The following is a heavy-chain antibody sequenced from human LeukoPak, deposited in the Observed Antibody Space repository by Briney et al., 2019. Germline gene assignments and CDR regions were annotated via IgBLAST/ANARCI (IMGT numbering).Heavy chain of an antibody. Sequence: PGGSLRLSCAASGFTFSRYHMHWVRQAPGKGLEWVAFIQSDGRNEHYSDSVNGRFTISRDNSRNTLYLQMSSLRPEDTAVYYCGRHDSSYSGNWGQGTLVTVSS. CDR2: IQSDGRNE. D-gene: IGHD3-22*01. V-gene: IGHV3-30*19. CDR3: GRHDSSYSGN. J-gene: IGHJ4*02. CDR1: GFTFSRYH.